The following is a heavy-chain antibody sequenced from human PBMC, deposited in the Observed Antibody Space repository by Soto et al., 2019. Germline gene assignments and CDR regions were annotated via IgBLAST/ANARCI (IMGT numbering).Heavy chain of an antibody. V-gene: IGHV3-23*01. CDR3: ANSPPPAGYCSGDSCYYYYYMDV. CDR2: ISGSGGRT. Sequence: GGSLRLSCAASGITFSSYAMNWVRQAPGMGLEWVSGISGSGGRTYYADSVKGRFTISRDNSKNTLYLQMKSLRAEDTAVYYCANSPPPAGYCSGDSCYYYYYMDVWGKGTTVTVSS. CDR1: GITFSSYA. D-gene: IGHD2-15*01. J-gene: IGHJ6*03.